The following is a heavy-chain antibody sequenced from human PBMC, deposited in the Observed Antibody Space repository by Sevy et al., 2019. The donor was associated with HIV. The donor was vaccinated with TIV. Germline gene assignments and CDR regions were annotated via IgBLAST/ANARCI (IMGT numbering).Heavy chain of an antibody. Sequence: ASVKVSCKASGYTFIGYYIHWVRQAPGQGLEWMGWISAYNGNTNYAQKLQGRVTMTTDTSTSTAYMELRSLRSDDTAVYYCARKTTMVRNYYYGMDVWGQGTTVTVSS. D-gene: IGHD3-10*01. CDR2: ISAYNGNT. J-gene: IGHJ6*02. V-gene: IGHV1-18*04. CDR3: ARKTTMVRNYYYGMDV. CDR1: GYTFIGYY.